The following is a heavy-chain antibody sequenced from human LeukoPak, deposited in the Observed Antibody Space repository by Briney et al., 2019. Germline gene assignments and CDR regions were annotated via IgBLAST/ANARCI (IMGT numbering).Heavy chain of an antibody. Sequence: GGSLSLSRALSGFILSSYAMSGVPDAPGRRLEWGSSISGSGGSPYSADPVKGRFTFSKDHSRTMLYLQLYILRAQDTAGFYVVKDRSCVNAVGHVVINYCGEGT. CDR2: ISGSGGSP. CDR3: VKDRSCVNAVGHVVINY. V-gene: IGHV3-23*01. J-gene: IGHJ4*02. CDR1: GFILSSYA. D-gene: IGHD2-8*01.